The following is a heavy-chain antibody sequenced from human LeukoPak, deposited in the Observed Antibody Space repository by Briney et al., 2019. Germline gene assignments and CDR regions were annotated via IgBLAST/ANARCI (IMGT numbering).Heavy chain of an antibody. J-gene: IGHJ4*02. Sequence: ASVKVSCKASGYTFTSYDINWVRQATGQGLEWMGWMNPNSGNTGYAQKFQGRVTMTRNTSISTAYMELSSLRSEDTAVYYCARDAGRIVLMVYAVFDYWGQGTLVTVSS. D-gene: IGHD2-8*01. CDR3: ARDAGRIVLMVYAVFDY. CDR1: GYTFTSYD. CDR2: MNPNSGNT. V-gene: IGHV1-8*01.